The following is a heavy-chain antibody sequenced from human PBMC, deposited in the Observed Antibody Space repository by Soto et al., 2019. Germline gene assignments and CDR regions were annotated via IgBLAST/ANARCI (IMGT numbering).Heavy chain of an antibody. CDR2: IQQDGSEK. D-gene: IGHD1-26*01. CDR1: GFAFSNFW. V-gene: IGHV3-7*02. CDR3: AKVRRWEDYFDY. Sequence: GGSLRLSCAASGFAFSNFWMSWVRQVPGKRLQWVAIIQQDGSEKYYVDSVKGRFTISRDNTKNSLYLQMNSLRAEDTAVYYCAKVRRWEDYFDYWGQGTLVTVSS. J-gene: IGHJ4*02.